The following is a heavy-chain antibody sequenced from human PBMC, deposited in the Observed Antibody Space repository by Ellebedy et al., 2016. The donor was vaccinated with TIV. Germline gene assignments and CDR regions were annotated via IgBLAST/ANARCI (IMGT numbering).Heavy chain of an antibody. CDR3: AREVVPAAIPDY. Sequence: GESLKISXAASGFTFSSYAMSWVRQAPGKGLEWVSAISGSGGSTYYADSVKGRFTISRDNSKNTLYLQMNSLRAEDTAVYYCAREVVPAAIPDYWGQGTLVTVSS. CDR2: ISGSGGST. J-gene: IGHJ4*02. V-gene: IGHV3-23*01. CDR1: GFTFSSYA. D-gene: IGHD2-2*02.